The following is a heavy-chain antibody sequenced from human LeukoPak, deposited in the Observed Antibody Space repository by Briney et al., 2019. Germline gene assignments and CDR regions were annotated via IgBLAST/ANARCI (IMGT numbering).Heavy chain of an antibody. J-gene: IGHJ4*02. Sequence: PGGSLRLSCAASGFIFSSYDMHWVRQATGKGLEWVSAIGTGYDTYYPGSVKGRFAISRENAKNSLYLQMNSLRVEDTAVYYCARQKTPHGNFDYWGQGTLVTVSS. CDR3: ARQKTPHGNFDY. CDR1: GFIFSSYD. V-gene: IGHV3-13*01. D-gene: IGHD1-26*01. CDR2: IGTGYDT.